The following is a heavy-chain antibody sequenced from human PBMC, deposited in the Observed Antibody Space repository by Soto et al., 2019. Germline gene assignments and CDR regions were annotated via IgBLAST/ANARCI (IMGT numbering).Heavy chain of an antibody. CDR3: ARDKITGLFDY. V-gene: IGHV4-34*01. CDR2: INHSGST. CDR1: GGSFSGYY. Sequence: SETLSLTCAVYGGSFSGYYWTWIRQPPGTGLEWIGEINHSGSTNYNPSLKSRVTISVDTSKNQFSLKLTSVTAADTAVYYCARDKITGLFDYWGQGSLVTVSS. J-gene: IGHJ4*02. D-gene: IGHD2-8*02.